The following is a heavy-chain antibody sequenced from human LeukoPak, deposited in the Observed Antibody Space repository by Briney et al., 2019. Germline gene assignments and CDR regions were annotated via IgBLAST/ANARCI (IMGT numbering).Heavy chain of an antibody. J-gene: IGHJ4*02. CDR1: GGSMNSHY. V-gene: IGHV4-59*11. CDR3: ARAGLLGGSHDFDY. Sequence: KSSETLSLTCTVSGGSMNSHYWSWIRQPPGMGLEWIGYIYYSGSTNYHPSLKSRVSISVDTSKNQFSLKLSSVTAADTAVYYCARAGLLGGSHDFDYWDQGTLVTVSS. CDR2: IYYSGST. D-gene: IGHD3-10*01.